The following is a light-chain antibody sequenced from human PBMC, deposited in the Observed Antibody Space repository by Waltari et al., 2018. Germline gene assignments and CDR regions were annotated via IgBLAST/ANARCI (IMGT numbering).Light chain of an antibody. CDR1: QSISRY. J-gene: IGKJ4*01. V-gene: IGKV1-39*01. CDR2: AAS. CDR3: QQTYSIPLT. Sequence: DIQMTQSPSSLSASVGAGVTITCRASQSISRYLNWFQHKPGKAPKLLVYAASSLQSGVPSRFSGSGSGTDFTLTISSLQPEDFATYYCQQTYSIPLTFGGGTKVEIK.